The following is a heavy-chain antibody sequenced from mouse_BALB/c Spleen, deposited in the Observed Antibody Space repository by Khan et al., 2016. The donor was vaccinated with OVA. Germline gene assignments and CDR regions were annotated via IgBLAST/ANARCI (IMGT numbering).Heavy chain of an antibody. J-gene: IGHJ3*01. CDR2: INPSNGGP. D-gene: IGHD3-1*01. Sequence: VQLQQPGAELVKPGASVKLSCKASGYTFTSYYLYWVKQRPGQGLEWIGGINPSNGGPNFNEKFKTRATLTIDKSSSTAYMQLSSLTSEDSAVYYWTRSGFGGFAYWGQGTRVTVSA. CDR3: TRSGFGGFAY. CDR1: GYTFTSYY. V-gene: IGHV1S81*02.